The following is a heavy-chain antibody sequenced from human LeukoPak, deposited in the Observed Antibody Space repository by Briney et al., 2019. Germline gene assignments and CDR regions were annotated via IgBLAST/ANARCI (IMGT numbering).Heavy chain of an antibody. Sequence: SETLSLTCAVYGGSFSGYYWSWIRQSPGKGLEWIGEINHSGSTNYNPSLKSRVTISVDTSKNQFSLKLSSLTAADTAIYYCAREIYYDSSAYDYWGQGTLVTVSS. V-gene: IGHV4-34*01. CDR1: GGSFSGYY. CDR3: AREIYYDSSAYDY. J-gene: IGHJ4*02. D-gene: IGHD3-22*01. CDR2: INHSGST.